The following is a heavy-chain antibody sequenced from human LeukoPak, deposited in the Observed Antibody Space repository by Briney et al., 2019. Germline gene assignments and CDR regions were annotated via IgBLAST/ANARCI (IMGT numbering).Heavy chain of an antibody. J-gene: IGHJ4*02. Sequence: ASVKVSCKTSGYTFIAYYMHWVRQAPGQGLEWMGYIYPNSGATKYAQKFQGRVTMTRDTSISTAYMELSGLRSDDTAVYYCGTLLSNGPFDYWGQGSLVTVSS. V-gene: IGHV1-2*02. CDR2: IYPNSGAT. CDR3: GTLLSNGPFDY. CDR1: GYTFIAYY.